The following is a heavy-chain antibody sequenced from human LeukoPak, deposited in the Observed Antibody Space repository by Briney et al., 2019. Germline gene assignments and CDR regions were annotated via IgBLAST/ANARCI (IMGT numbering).Heavy chain of an antibody. CDR1: GGFINSYY. J-gene: IGHJ6*03. CDR2: VYTSGIT. V-gene: IGHV4-4*07. Sequence: SETLSLTCTVSGGFINSYYWSCIPQPAGKGLEWIGRVYTSGITNYTHSLKSRIPMSVDTSKNQFTLTLTSVTAAATAVYYCARHNGFDRGYYYYMDVWGKGTTVTVSS. CDR3: ARHNGFDRGYYYYMDV. D-gene: IGHD3-9*01.